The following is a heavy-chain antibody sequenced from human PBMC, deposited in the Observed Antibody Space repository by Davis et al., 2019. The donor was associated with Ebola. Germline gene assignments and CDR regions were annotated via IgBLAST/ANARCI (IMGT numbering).Heavy chain of an antibody. CDR2: IYYSGST. D-gene: IGHD1-1*01. V-gene: IGHV4-59*12. CDR3: ARAGNWAVDS. Sequence: SETLSLTCTVSGGSISSYYWSWIRQPPGKGLEWIGYIYYSGSTNYNPSLKSRVTISVDTSKNQFSLKMSSVTAADTAVYYCARAGNWAVDSWGQGILVTVSS. CDR1: GGSISSYY. J-gene: IGHJ4*02.